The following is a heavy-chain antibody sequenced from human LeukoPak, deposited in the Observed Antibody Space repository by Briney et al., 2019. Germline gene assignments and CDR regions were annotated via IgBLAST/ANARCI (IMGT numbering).Heavy chain of an antibody. Sequence: HGESLKIYSKGSGYSFTSYWIGWVRQMPGKGLEWMGIIYPGDSDTRYSPSFQGQVTISADKSISTAYLQWSSLKASDTAMYYCARQAPTPGTNAFDIWGQGTMVTVSS. CDR1: GYSFTSYW. D-gene: IGHD3/OR15-3a*01. CDR3: ARQAPTPGTNAFDI. J-gene: IGHJ3*02. V-gene: IGHV5-51*01. CDR2: IYPGDSDT.